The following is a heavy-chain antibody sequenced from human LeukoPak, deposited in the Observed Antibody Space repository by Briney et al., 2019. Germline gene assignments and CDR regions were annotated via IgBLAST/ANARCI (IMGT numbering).Heavy chain of an antibody. CDR3: ARGSRGGRPMWELLRVWAFDI. CDR2: INHSGST. CDR1: GGSFSGYY. D-gene: IGHD1-26*01. Sequence: KPSETLSLTCAVYGGSFSGYYWSWIRQPPGKGLEWIGEINHSGSTNYNPSLRSRVTISVDTSKSQFSLKLSSVTAADTAVYYCARGSRGGRPMWELLRVWAFDIWGQGTMVTVSS. V-gene: IGHV4-34*01. J-gene: IGHJ3*02.